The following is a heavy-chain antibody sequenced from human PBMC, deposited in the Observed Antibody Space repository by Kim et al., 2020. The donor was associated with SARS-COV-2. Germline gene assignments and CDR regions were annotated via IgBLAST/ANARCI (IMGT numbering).Heavy chain of an antibody. J-gene: IGHJ6*02. CDR3: ARDRRPTSVGMTKRGLNYGIDV. CDR2: ISGAVGTT. CDR1: GFSFSSYV. V-gene: IGHV3-23*01. Sequence: GGSLRLSCAGSGFSFSSYVLTWVRQAPGKGLEWVSSISGAVGTTYYADSVTGRFTISRDNSKNTLYLQMNSLRAEDTAIYYCARDRRPTSVGMTKRGLNYGIDVWGQGTTVTVSS. D-gene: IGHD3-10*01.